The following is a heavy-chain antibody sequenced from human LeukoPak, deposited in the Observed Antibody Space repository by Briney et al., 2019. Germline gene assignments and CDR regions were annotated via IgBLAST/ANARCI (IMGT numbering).Heavy chain of an antibody. Sequence: GGSLRLSCAVSGLIVSGNYMSWVRQAPGKGLEWVSVIYSGYSTYYADSVKGRFTISRDSSKNTVYLQMQSLRAEDTAVYYCVKEASKTFGIYTADYWGQGTLVTVSS. J-gene: IGHJ4*02. CDR2: IYSGYST. CDR1: GLIVSGNY. CDR3: VKEASKTFGIYTADY. V-gene: IGHV3-53*01. D-gene: IGHD3-16*01.